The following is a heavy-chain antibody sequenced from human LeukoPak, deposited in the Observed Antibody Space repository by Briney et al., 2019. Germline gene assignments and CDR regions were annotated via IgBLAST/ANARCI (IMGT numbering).Heavy chain of an antibody. V-gene: IGHV3-74*01. CDR3: ARGDSSVYSPLGY. Sequence: GGSLRLSCAASGFTFSSHWMHWVRQAPGKGLVWVSRIKSDGSFTTYADSVKGRFTISRDNAKNTLYLQMNSLRAEDTAVYYCARGDSSVYSPLGYWGQGTRVTVSS. D-gene: IGHD3-22*01. J-gene: IGHJ4*02. CDR1: GFTFSSHW. CDR2: IKSDGSFT.